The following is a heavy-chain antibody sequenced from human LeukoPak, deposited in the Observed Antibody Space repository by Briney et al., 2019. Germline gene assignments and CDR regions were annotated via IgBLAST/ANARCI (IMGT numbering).Heavy chain of an antibody. CDR2: IKQDGSEK. J-gene: IGHJ4*02. CDR3: ARDLLWFGELLPSDGYFDY. V-gene: IGHV3-7*01. CDR1: GFTFSSYW. D-gene: IGHD3-10*01. Sequence: PGGSLRLSCAASGFTFSSYWMSWVRQAPGKGLEWVANIKQDGSEKYYVDSVKGRFTISRDNAKNSLYLQMNSLRAEDTAVYYCARDLLWFGELLPSDGYFDYWGQGTLVTVSS.